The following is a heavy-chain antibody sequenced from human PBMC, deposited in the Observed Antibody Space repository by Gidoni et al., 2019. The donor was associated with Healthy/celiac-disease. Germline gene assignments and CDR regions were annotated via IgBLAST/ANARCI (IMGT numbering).Heavy chain of an antibody. CDR1: GFTSDDYA. Sequence: EVQLVESGGGLVQPGRSLRRSCAAPGFTSDDYAMHWVRLAPGKGLEWVSGISWNSGSIGYADSVKGRFTISRDNAKNSLYLQMNGLRAEDTALYYCAKASTPQWLIPYFDYWDQGTLVTVSS. CDR3: AKASTPQWLIPYFDY. CDR2: ISWNSGSI. D-gene: IGHD6-19*01. J-gene: IGHJ4*01. V-gene: IGHV3-9*02.